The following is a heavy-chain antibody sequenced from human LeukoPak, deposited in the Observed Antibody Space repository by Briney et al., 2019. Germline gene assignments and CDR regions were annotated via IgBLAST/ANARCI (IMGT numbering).Heavy chain of an antibody. J-gene: IGHJ4*02. CDR1: GFTFSGYA. CDR2: ITYDGSNE. D-gene: IGHD3-10*01. CDR3: ARVGYYASGPFSYFDY. Sequence: GGSLRLSCAASGFTFSGYAMHWVRQAPGKGLEWVAVITYDGSNEYYADSVKGPFTISRDTSKNTLYLQMNSLSVEDTAVYYCARVGYYASGPFSYFDYWGQGTLVTVSS. V-gene: IGHV3-30-3*01.